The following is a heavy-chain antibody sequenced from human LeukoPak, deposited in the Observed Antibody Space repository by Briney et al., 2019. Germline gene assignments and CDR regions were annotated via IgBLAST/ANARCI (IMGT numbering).Heavy chain of an antibody. CDR2: IIPIFGTA. D-gene: IGHD6-19*01. V-gene: IGHV1-69*05. CDR1: GGTFSSYA. CDR3: ARAARSGWSTYNWFDP. Sequence: SVKVSCKAFGGTFSSYAISWVRQAPGQGLEWMGRIIPIFGTANYAQKFQGRVTITTDESTSTAYMELSSLRSEDTAVYYCARAARSGWSTYNWFDPWGQGTLVTVSS. J-gene: IGHJ5*02.